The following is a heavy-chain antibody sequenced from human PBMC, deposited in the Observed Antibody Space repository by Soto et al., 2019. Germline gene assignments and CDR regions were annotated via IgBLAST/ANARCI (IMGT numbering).Heavy chain of an antibody. D-gene: IGHD2-21*02. CDR1: GDSISSTTYY. CDR2: IYYTGSA. V-gene: IGHV4-39*01. J-gene: IGHJ4*02. CDR3: ATHGGRKTNCGGDCYFY. Sequence: QLQLQESGPGLVKPSETLSLSCTVSGDSISSTTYYWAWIRQTPGKGLEWIASIYYTGSAYNNPSLKSRVTISVDTSKNQFSLKPNSVTAADTAVYYWATHGGRKTNCGGDCYFYWGPGTLVTVS.